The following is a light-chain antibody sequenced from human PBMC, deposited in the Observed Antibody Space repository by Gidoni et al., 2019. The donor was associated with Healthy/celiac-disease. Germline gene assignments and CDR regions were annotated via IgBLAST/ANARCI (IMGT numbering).Light chain of an antibody. CDR3: QQSYSTPRYT. V-gene: IGKV1-39*01. Sequence: DIQMTQSPSSLSASVGDSVTITCRASQSISSYLNWYQQKPGKPPKLLIYAAPSLQSGVPSRFSGSGSGTDFTLTISSLQPEDFATYYCQQSYSTPRYTFGQGTKLEIK. CDR2: AAP. J-gene: IGKJ2*01. CDR1: QSISSY.